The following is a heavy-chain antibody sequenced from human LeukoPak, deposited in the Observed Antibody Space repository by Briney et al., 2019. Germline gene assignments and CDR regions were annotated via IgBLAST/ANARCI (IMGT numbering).Heavy chain of an antibody. J-gene: IGHJ4*02. CDR2: ISSFSNFR. V-gene: IGHV3-11*03. CDR3: AKPTIAAAGNFEY. D-gene: IGHD6-13*01. Sequence: GGSLRLSCAASGFTFSDYYMSWIRQAPGKGLEWVSHISSFSNFRSYADSVKGRFTISRDNAKNSLYLQVNSLRAEDTAVYYCAKPTIAAAGNFEYWGQGTLVTVSS. CDR1: GFTFSDYY.